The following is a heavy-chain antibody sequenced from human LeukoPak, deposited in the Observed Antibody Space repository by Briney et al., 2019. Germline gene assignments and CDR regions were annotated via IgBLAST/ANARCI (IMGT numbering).Heavy chain of an antibody. J-gene: IGHJ4*02. D-gene: IGHD1-1*01. CDR2: IYIGGST. Sequence: GGSLRLSCAASGFTVSNNYMSWVRQAPGKGLECVSIIYIGGSTYYADSVKGRFTISRDNSKNTLYLQLNSLRVEDTAVYYCARDTKNWGQGTLVTVSS. V-gene: IGHV3-53*01. CDR1: GFTVSNNY. CDR3: ARDTKN.